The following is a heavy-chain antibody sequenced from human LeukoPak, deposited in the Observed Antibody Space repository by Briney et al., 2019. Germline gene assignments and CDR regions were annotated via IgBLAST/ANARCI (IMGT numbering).Heavy chain of an antibody. Sequence: GGSLRLSCAASGFTFSSYGMSWVCQAPGKGLEWVSAISGSGGSTYYADSVKGRFTISRDNSKNTLYLQMNSLRAEDTAVYYCARSGSGYYYRFDYWGQGTLVTVSS. J-gene: IGHJ4*02. CDR2: ISGSGGST. D-gene: IGHD3-22*01. CDR3: ARSGSGYYYRFDY. CDR1: GFTFSSYG. V-gene: IGHV3-23*01.